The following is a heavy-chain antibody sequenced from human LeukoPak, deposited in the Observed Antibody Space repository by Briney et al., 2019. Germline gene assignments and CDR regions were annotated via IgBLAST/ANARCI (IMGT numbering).Heavy chain of an antibody. V-gene: IGHV1-2*02. Sequence: GASVKVSCKASGYTFTGYYMHWVRQAPGQGLEWMGWINPNSGGTNYAQKFQGRVTMTRDTSISTAYMELSRLRSDDTAVYYCARDSREITFGGVINDFDYWGQGTLVTVSS. D-gene: IGHD3-16*02. CDR1: GYTFTGYY. CDR3: ARDSREITFGGVINDFDY. CDR2: INPNSGGT. J-gene: IGHJ4*02.